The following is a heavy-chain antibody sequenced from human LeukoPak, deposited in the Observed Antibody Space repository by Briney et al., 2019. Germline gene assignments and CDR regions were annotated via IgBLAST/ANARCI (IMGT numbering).Heavy chain of an antibody. D-gene: IGHD5-12*01. V-gene: IGHV5-51*01. CDR3: ARYSGYDWEYAFDI. CDR1: GYSCSSYW. CDR2: IYPGDSDT. J-gene: IGHJ3*02. Sequence: GESLKISCKGSGYSCSSYWIGWVRQMPGKGLEWMGVIYPGDSDTRYSPSLQGQATISADKSISTSYLQWSSLNASDTAMYYCARYSGYDWEYAFDIWGQGTMVTVSS.